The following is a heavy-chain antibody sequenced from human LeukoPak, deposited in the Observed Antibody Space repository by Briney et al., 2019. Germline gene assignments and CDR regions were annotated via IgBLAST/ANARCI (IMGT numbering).Heavy chain of an antibody. CDR1: GYTFTGYY. D-gene: IGHD3-3*01. CDR2: INPNSGGT. Sequence: ASVTVSCTASGYTFTGYYMHWVRQAPGQGLEWMGRINPNSGGTNYAQKFQGRVTMTRDTSISTAYMELSRLRSDDTAVYYCARDPAFGAQGYYYYGMDVWGQGTTVTVSS. V-gene: IGHV1-2*06. J-gene: IGHJ6*02. CDR3: ARDPAFGAQGYYYYGMDV.